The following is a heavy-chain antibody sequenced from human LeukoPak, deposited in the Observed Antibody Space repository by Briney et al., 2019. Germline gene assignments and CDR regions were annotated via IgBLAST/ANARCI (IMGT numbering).Heavy chain of an antibody. CDR3: ARGVIGYCSGGSCYSNAFDI. J-gene: IGHJ3*02. CDR2: IYYSGST. Sequence: SETLSLTCTVSGGSISSYYWSWIRQPPGKGLEWIGYIYYSGSTYYNPSLKSRVTISVDRSKNQFSLKLSSVTAADTAVYYCARGVIGYCSGGSCYSNAFDIWGQGTMVTVSS. V-gene: IGHV4-59*12. CDR1: GGSISSYY. D-gene: IGHD2-15*01.